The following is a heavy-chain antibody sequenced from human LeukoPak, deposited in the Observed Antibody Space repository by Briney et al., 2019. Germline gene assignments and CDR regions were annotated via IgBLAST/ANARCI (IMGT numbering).Heavy chain of an antibody. CDR2: IYHSGST. J-gene: IGHJ4*02. Sequence: PSETLSLTCAVSGGSISSSNWWSWVRPPPGKGLEWIGEIYHSGSTNYNPSLKSRVTISVDKSKNQFSLKLSSVTAADTAVYYCARDAPYCSSTSCPPGYWGQGTLVTVSS. D-gene: IGHD2-2*01. CDR1: GGSISSSNW. V-gene: IGHV4-4*02. CDR3: ARDAPYCSSTSCPPGY.